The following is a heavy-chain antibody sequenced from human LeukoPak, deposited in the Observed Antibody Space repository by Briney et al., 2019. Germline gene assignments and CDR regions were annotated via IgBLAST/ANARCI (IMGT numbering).Heavy chain of an antibody. CDR3: ARDLAVAENSGYFDY. V-gene: IGHV3-30*04. J-gene: IGHJ4*02. D-gene: IGHD6-19*01. CDR2: ISYDGSNK. Sequence: PGGSLRLSCAASGFTFSSYAMHWVRQAPGKGLEWVAVISYDGSNKYYADSVKGRFTISRDNSKNTLYLQMNSLRAEDTAVYYCARDLAVAENSGYFDYWGQGTLVTVPS. CDR1: GFTFSSYA.